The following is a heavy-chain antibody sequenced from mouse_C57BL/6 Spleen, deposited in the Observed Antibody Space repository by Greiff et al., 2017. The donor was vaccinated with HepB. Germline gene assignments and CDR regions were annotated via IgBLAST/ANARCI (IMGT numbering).Heavy chain of an antibody. CDR2: IYPGDGDT. V-gene: IGHV1-82*01. CDR1: GYAFSSSW. CDR3: AREESPAWFAY. Sequence: QVQLKESGPELVKPGASVKISCKASGYAFSSSWMNWVKQRPGKGLEWIGRIYPGDGDTNYNGKFKGKATLTADKSSSTAYMQLSSLTSEDSAVYFCAREESPAWFAYWGQGTLVTVSA. J-gene: IGHJ3*01.